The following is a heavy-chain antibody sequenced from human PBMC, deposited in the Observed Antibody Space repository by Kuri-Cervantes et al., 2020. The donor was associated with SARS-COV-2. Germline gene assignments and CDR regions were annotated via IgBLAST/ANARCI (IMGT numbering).Heavy chain of an antibody. Sequence: SETLSLTCTVSGGSIRSHYWSWIRQPPGKGLEWIGYIYYSGSTNYNPSLKSRVTISVDTSKNHFSLKLSSVTAADTAVYYCARDLYYYDSSGYEYYYYYYMDVWGKGTTVTVSS. V-gene: IGHV4-59*11. CDR3: ARDLYYYDSSGYEYYYYYYMDV. CDR2: IYYSGST. J-gene: IGHJ6*03. CDR1: GGSIRSHY. D-gene: IGHD3-22*01.